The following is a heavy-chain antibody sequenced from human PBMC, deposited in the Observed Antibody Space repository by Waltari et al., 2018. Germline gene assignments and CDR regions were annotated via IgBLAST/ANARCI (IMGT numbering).Heavy chain of an antibody. CDR2: ISGYNGDT. V-gene: IGHV1-18*01. CDR1: GYTFHNYG. CDR3: ARLYDNSYYNYASDY. Sequence: QVQLVPSGAAVKKPGATVKVYCKASGYTFHNYGVAWVRQAPGQGLEWMGWISGYNGDTKFAQKFQDRLTMTTDTSTDTAYMELRSLRSDDTAVYYCARLYDNSYYNYASDYWGQGTLVTVSS. D-gene: IGHD3-22*01. J-gene: IGHJ4*02.